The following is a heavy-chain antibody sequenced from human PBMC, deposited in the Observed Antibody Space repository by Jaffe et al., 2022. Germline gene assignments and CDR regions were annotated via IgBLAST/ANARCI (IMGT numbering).Heavy chain of an antibody. V-gene: IGHV4-34*01. J-gene: IGHJ4*02. CDR2: INHSGST. Sequence: QVQLQQWGAGLLKPSETLSLTCAVYGGSFSGYYWSWIRQPPGKGLEWIGEINHSGSTNYNPSLKSRVTISVDTSKNQFSLKLSSVTAADTAVYYCARVDFCSGRGKRYCSSTSLNDYWGQGTLVTVSS. CDR1: GGSFSGYY. CDR3: ARVDFCSGRGKRYCSSTSLNDY. D-gene: IGHD2-2*01.